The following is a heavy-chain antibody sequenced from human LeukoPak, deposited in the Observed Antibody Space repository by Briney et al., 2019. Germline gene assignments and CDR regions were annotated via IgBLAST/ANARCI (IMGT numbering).Heavy chain of an antibody. CDR1: GGSFSGYC. V-gene: IGHV4-34*01. Sequence: SETLSLTCAVYGGSFSGYCWSWIRQPPGKGLEWIGEINHSGSTNYNPSLKSRVTTSVDTSKNQFSLKLSSVTAADTAVYYCARTYYYGGGFDYWGQGTLVTVSS. CDR3: ARTYYYGGGFDY. D-gene: IGHD3-10*01. CDR2: INHSGST. J-gene: IGHJ4*02.